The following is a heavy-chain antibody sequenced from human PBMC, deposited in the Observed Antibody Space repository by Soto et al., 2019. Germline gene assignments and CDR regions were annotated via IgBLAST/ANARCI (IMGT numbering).Heavy chain of an antibody. Sequence: QVQLVQSGAEVKKPGASVKVSCKASGYTFTSYGISWVRQAPGQGLEWMGWISAYNGNTNYAQKLQGRVTMTTDTSTSPAYMELRSLRSDDTAVYYCARDLSGRYQLLFYNYYMDVWGKGTTVTVSS. D-gene: IGHD2-2*01. CDR3: ARDLSGRYQLLFYNYYMDV. J-gene: IGHJ6*03. CDR2: ISAYNGNT. CDR1: GYTFTSYG. V-gene: IGHV1-18*01.